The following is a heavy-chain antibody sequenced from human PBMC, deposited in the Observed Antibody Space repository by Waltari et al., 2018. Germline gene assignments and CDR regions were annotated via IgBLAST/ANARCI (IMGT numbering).Heavy chain of an antibody. J-gene: IGHJ6*02. V-gene: IGHV5-51*03. D-gene: IGHD3-16*01. Sequence: EMQLVQSGAEVIKEGESLKVSCEGSGYTFDRYWIVWVRQMPGKGLEWMGISYPGDSDTRYSPSFQGQVTISVDKSINTAYLQWRRLNVSDTAIYYCARPIYAGKSVYGMDVWGQGTTVTVS. CDR2: SYPGDSDT. CDR1: GYTFDRYW. CDR3: ARPIYAGKSVYGMDV.